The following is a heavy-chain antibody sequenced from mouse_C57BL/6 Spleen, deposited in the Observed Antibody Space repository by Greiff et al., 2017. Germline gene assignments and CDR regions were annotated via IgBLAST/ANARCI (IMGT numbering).Heavy chain of an antibody. V-gene: IGHV1-26*01. J-gene: IGHJ2*01. CDR3: ARDLETDY. CDR1: GYTFTDYY. Sequence: EVQLQQSGPELVKPGASVKISCKASGYTFTDYYMNWVKQSHGKSLEWIGDINPNNGGTSYNQKFKGKATLTVDKSSSTAYMELRSLTSEDSAVYYCARDLETDYWGQGTTLTVSS. CDR2: INPNNGGT.